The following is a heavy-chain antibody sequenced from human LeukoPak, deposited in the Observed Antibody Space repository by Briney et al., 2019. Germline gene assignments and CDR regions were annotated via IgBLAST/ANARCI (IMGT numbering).Heavy chain of an antibody. CDR3: ARSPGGQWLGWFDP. CDR1: GGSISSYY. CDR2: IYTSGST. J-gene: IGHJ5*02. Sequence: SGTLSLTCTVSGGSISSYYWSWIRQPAGKGLEWIGRIYTSGSTDYNPSLKSRVTMSVDTSKNQFSLKLSSVTAADTAVYYCARSPGGQWLGWFDPWGQGTLVTVSS. V-gene: IGHV4-4*07. D-gene: IGHD6-19*01.